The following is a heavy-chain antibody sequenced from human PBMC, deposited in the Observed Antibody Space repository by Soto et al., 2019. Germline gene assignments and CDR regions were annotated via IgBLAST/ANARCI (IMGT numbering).Heavy chain of an antibody. J-gene: IGHJ5*02. V-gene: IGHV3-33*01. CDR1: GIAFSSFG. Sequence: SXRLSFAAPGIAFSSFGLPWVRQAPGKVLEGAAVIWYDGSNKYYADSVKGRFTISRDNSKNTLYLQINSLRAEDTAVYYCARENANYYDSSGYYFFNWFDPWGQGTLVTVSS. D-gene: IGHD3-22*01. CDR2: IWYDGSNK. CDR3: ARENANYYDSSGYYFFNWFDP.